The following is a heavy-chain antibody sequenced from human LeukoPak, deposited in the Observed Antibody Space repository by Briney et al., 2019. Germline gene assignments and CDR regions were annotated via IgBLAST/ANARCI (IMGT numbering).Heavy chain of an antibody. V-gene: IGHV1-2*06. CDR3: ARFKGSPNKAFDI. Sequence: ASVTVSCKASGYTFITYYMHWVRQAPGQGLEWMGRINPNSGGTNYAQKFQGRVTMTRDTSISTAYMELSRLRSDDTAVYYCARFKGSPNKAFDIWGQGTMVTVSS. CDR2: INPNSGGT. CDR1: GYTFITYY. J-gene: IGHJ3*02. D-gene: IGHD1/OR15-1a*01.